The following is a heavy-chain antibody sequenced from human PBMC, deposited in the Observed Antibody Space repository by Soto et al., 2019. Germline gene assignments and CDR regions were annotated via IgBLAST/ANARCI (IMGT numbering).Heavy chain of an antibody. V-gene: IGHV3-7*01. CDR2: IKHDGGEK. CDR1: GFTFNSFT. D-gene: IGHD3-22*01. J-gene: IGHJ6*02. Sequence: GGSLRLSCAASGFTFNSFTMHWVRQAPGKGLEWVANIKHDGGEKYYVDSVKGRFTISRDNAKNSLFLQMNSLRAEDASVYYCARVTLYSSGNSGMDVWGQGTTVTVS. CDR3: ARVTLYSSGNSGMDV.